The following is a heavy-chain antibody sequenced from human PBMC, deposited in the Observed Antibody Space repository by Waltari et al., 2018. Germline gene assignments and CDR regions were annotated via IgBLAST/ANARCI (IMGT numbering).Heavy chain of an antibody. V-gene: IGHV3-15*01. J-gene: IGHJ4*02. CDR1: GFTFRNAW. Sequence: EVQLVESGGGLVKPGGSLRLSCTTSGFTFRNAWMSWVRQAPGKGLEGLGRIKSKTDGGATEYTAPVKGRFTIARDDSKNTVYLQMNSLKSEDTAVYYCTADVPEAEQQLDYWGQGTLVTVST. CDR3: TADVPEAEQQLDY. D-gene: IGHD6-13*01. CDR2: IKSKTDGGAT.